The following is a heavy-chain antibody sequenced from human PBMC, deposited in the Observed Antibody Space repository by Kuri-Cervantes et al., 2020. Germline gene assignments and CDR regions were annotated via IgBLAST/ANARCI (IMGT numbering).Heavy chain of an antibody. V-gene: IGHV4-59*01. CDR2: IYYSGST. CDR3: ARVNSRSSVYFDY. D-gene: IGHD6-19*01. CDR1: GGSISSYY. J-gene: IGHJ4*02. Sequence: SEILSLTCTVSGGSISSYYWSWIRQPPGKGLEWFGYIYYSGSTNYNPSLKSRVTISVDTFKNQFSLKLSSVTAADTAVYYCARVNSRSSVYFDYWGQGTLVTVSS.